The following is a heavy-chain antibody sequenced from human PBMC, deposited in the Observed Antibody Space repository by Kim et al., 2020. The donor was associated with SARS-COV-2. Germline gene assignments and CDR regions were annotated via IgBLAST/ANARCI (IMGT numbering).Heavy chain of an antibody. Sequence: GESLKISCKGSGYSFTSYWISWVRQMPGKGLEWMGRIDPSDSYTNYSPSFQGHVTISADKSISTAYLQWSSLKASDTAMYYCARLGRGGDILTGYVAFDIWGQGTMVTVSS. CDR1: GYSFTSYW. D-gene: IGHD3-9*01. J-gene: IGHJ3*02. CDR3: ARLGRGGDILTGYVAFDI. CDR2: IDPSDSYT. V-gene: IGHV5-10-1*01.